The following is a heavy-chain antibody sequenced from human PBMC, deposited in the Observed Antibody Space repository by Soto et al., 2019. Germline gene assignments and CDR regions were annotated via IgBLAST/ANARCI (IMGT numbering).Heavy chain of an antibody. V-gene: IGHV1-69*02. CDR1: GGTFSSYT. CDR2: IITILGIA. J-gene: IGHJ2*01. D-gene: IGHD4-17*01. CDR3: ARGGNYGDPYWYFDL. Sequence: SVKVSCKASGGTFSSYTISWVRQAPGQGLEWMGRIITILGIANYAQKFQGRVTITADKSTSTAYMELSSLRSEDTAVYYCARGGNYGDPYWYFDLWGRGTLVTVSS.